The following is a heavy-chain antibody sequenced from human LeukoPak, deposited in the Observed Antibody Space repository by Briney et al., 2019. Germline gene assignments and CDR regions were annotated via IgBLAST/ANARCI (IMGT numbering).Heavy chain of an antibody. J-gene: IGHJ4*02. CDR2: ISYDGSNK. Sequence: GGSLRLSCAASGFTSSSYAMHWVRQAPGKGLEWVAVISYDGSNKYYADSVKGRFTISRDNSKNTLYLQMNSLRAEDTAVYYCAKAADIVVVPAAPFDYWGQGTLVTVSS. V-gene: IGHV3-30-3*01. CDR1: GFTSSSYA. D-gene: IGHD2-2*01. CDR3: AKAADIVVVPAAPFDY.